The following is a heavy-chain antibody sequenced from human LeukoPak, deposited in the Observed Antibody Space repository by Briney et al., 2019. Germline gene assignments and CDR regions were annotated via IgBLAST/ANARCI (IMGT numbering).Heavy chain of an antibody. CDR1: GFTFSSYA. Sequence: GGSLRLSCAASGFTFSSYAMSWVRQAPGKGLEWVSAISGSGGSTYYADSVKGRFTISRDNSKNTLYLQMNSLRAEDTAVYYCAKDGAHGDYEAGDYYYGMDVWGQGTTVTVSS. CDR3: AKDGAHGDYEAGDYYYGMDV. D-gene: IGHD4-17*01. V-gene: IGHV3-23*01. CDR2: ISGSGGST. J-gene: IGHJ6*02.